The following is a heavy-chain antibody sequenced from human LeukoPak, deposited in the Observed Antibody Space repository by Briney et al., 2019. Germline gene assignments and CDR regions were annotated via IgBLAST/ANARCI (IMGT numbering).Heavy chain of an antibody. CDR1: GGSFSGYY. J-gene: IGHJ6*03. V-gene: IGHV4-34*01. Sequence: SETLSLTCAVYGGSFSGYYWSWIRQPPGKGLEWIGEINHSGSTNYNPSLKSRVTISVDTSKNQFSLKLSSVTAADTAVYYCARSRNDDFWVYYYYYMDVWGKGTTVTVSS. CDR2: INHSGST. CDR3: ARSRNDDFWVYYYYYMDV. D-gene: IGHD3-3*01.